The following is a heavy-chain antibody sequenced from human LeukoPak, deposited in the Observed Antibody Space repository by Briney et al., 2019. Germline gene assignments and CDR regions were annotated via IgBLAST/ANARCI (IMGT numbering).Heavy chain of an antibody. D-gene: IGHD4-23*01. CDR1: GIPFSSYG. Sequence: GRSLRLSCAASGIPFSSYGMHWVRQAPGKGLEWVAVICYVGSKKYYADFVKGRFTISRDNSKNTLSLQMTSLRVEDTAVYYCARWNQGHGLDVWGQGTTVTVSS. CDR2: ICYVGSKK. J-gene: IGHJ6*02. V-gene: IGHV3-33*01. CDR3: ARWNQGHGLDV.